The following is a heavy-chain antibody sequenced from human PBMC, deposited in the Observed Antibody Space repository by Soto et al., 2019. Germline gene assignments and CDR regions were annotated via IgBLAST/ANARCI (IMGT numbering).Heavy chain of an antibody. V-gene: IGHV1-18*01. J-gene: IGHJ4*02. CDR3: ARDYVYYDSSGYYYDSYFDY. CDR1: GYTFTIYG. Sequence: ASVKVSCKASGYTFTIYGISLVRQAPGQGLEWMGWISAYNGNTNYAQKLQGRVTMTTDTSTSTAYMELRSLRSDDTAVYYCARDYVYYDSSGYYYDSYFDYWGQGTLVTVSS. D-gene: IGHD3-22*01. CDR2: ISAYNGNT.